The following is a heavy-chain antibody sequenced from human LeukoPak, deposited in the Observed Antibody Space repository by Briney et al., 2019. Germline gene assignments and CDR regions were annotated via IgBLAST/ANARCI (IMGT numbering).Heavy chain of an antibody. CDR2: INPSGGST. D-gene: IGHD6-13*01. V-gene: IGHV1-46*01. J-gene: IGHJ3*02. CDR3: ARVMGSSSASDAFDI. CDR1: GYTFTSYY. Sequence: ASVKVSCKAPGYTFTSYYMHWVRQAPGQGLEWMGIINPSGGSTSYAQKFQGRVTMTRDTSTSTVCMELSSLRSKDTAVYYCARVMGSSSASDAFDIWGQGTMVTVSS.